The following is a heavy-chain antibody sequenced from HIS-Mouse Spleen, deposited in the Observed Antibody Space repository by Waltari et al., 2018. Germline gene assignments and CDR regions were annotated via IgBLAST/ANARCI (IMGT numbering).Heavy chain of an antibody. V-gene: IGHV4-31*03. J-gene: IGHJ5*02. CDR2: IYYSGST. CDR1: GGPISSGGYY. Sequence: QVQLQESGPGLVKPSQTLTLTCTVSGGPISSGGYYCIWLRQPPGQGLEWIGYIYYSGSTYYNPSLKSRVTISVDTSKNQFSLKLSSVTAADTAVYYCARSPYYDFWSGYSDNWFDPWGQGTLVTVSS. CDR3: ARSPYYDFWSGYSDNWFDP. D-gene: IGHD3-3*01.